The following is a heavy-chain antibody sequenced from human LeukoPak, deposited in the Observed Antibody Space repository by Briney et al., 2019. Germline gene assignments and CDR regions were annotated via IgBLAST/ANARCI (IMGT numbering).Heavy chain of an antibody. CDR3: ARGPFLSILTIGGALAI. J-gene: IGHJ3*02. CDR1: GFTFSSYS. D-gene: IGHD3-9*01. Sequence: GGSLRLSCAASGFTFSSYSMHWVRQAPGKGLEYVSAISSDGNNKYYANSVKDRFTISRDNSKNTLYLQMGSLRAEDTAVYYCARGPFLSILTIGGALAIWGQGTMVTVSS. V-gene: IGHV3-64*01. CDR2: ISSDGNNK.